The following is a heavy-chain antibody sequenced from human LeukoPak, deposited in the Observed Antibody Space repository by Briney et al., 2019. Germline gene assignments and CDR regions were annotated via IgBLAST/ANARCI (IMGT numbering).Heavy chain of an antibody. V-gene: IGHV3-11*04. D-gene: IGHD5-18*01. CDR1: GFTFSDYY. J-gene: IGHJ6*03. CDR2: IGTGGSTV. CDR3: ARDRIPGAFSYGYGFSDMGV. Sequence: KPGGSLRLSCEASGFTFSDYYMTWVRQAPGKGLEWVSYIGTGGSTVDYADSVKGRFTISRDNAQNSMYLQMNSLRAEDTAVYYCARDRIPGAFSYGYGFSDMGVWGKGATVTVSS.